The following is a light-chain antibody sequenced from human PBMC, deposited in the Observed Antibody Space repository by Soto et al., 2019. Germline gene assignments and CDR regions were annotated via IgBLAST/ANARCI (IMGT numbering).Light chain of an antibody. V-gene: IGKV3-20*01. Sequence: EIVLTQSPGTLSLSPGDRATLSCRASQSLGSTYLAWFQQRPGQAPRLLIFATSTRASGVPARFTGSRSGEEFTLTISGLEPEDFAVYYCQQYSGSLPWTFGQGTNVEI. CDR2: ATS. CDR1: QSLGSTY. J-gene: IGKJ1*01. CDR3: QQYSGSLPWT.